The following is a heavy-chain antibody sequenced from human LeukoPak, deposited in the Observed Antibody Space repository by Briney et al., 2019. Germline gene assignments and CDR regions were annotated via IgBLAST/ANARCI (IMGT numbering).Heavy chain of an antibody. D-gene: IGHD1-26*01. Sequence: GGSLRLSCAASGFTFSDYYMDWVRRAPGKGLEWVGRIRKKANSYTTEYAASVKGRFTISRDDSKNSLYLQMNGLKTEDTAVYYCARGSRGFDYWGQGTLVTVSS. CDR2: IRKKANSYTT. J-gene: IGHJ4*02. CDR1: GFTFSDYY. CDR3: ARGSRGFDY. V-gene: IGHV3-72*01.